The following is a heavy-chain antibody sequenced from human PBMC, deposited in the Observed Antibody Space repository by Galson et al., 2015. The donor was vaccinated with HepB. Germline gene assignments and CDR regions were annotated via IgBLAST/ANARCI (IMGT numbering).Heavy chain of an antibody. CDR2: IYSTGNT. J-gene: IGHJ4*02. V-gene: IGHV4-39*01. Sequence: SETLSLTCTVSGGSISSGNYYWSWIRQPPGKGLEWIGSIYSTGNTHFNPSLKSRVTISVDTSKNQFSLKVSSVTAADTAVYYCARPLLGYGDYAYWGQGTLVTVSS. CDR3: ARPLLGYGDYAY. D-gene: IGHD4-17*01. CDR1: GGSISSGNYY.